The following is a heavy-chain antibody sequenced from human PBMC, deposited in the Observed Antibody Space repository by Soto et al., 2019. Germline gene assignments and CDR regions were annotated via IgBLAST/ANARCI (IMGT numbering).Heavy chain of an antibody. D-gene: IGHD3-9*01. Sequence: GVSLRLSCAASGFTFSDYYMSWIRQAPGKGLEWVSYIGSSSSYTNYADSVKGQFTISRDSAKNSLYLQMNSLRAEDTAVYYCARDADILTGTDAFDIWGQGTMVTVSS. J-gene: IGHJ3*02. V-gene: IGHV3-11*05. CDR1: GFTFSDYY. CDR2: IGSSSSYT. CDR3: ARDADILTGTDAFDI.